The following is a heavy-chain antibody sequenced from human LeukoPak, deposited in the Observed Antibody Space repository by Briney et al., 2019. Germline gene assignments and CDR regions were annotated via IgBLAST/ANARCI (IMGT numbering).Heavy chain of an antibody. CDR2: ISSSGSTI. J-gene: IGHJ4*02. D-gene: IGHD3-22*01. CDR3: APEEPETYYYDSSGYLAY. Sequence: GGSLRLSCAASGFTFSDYYMSWIRQAPGKGLEWVSYISSSGSTIYYADSVKGRFTISRDNAKNSLYLQMNSLRAEDTAVYHCAPEEPETYYYDSSGYLAYWGQGTLVTVSS. V-gene: IGHV3-11*01. CDR1: GFTFSDYY.